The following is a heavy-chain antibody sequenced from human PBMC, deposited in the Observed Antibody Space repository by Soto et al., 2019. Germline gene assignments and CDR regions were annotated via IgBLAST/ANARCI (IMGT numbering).Heavy chain of an antibody. CDR3: ARAEVTAVFGF. D-gene: IGHD2-21*02. J-gene: IGHJ4*02. Sequence: EEQLLESGGALAVPGGSLRLSCAASGFAFSNYAMTWVRQAPGKGLEWVSSIRGNGDRTYYAESVKGRFTISRDNSKSTLFLQMNSLRADDTAVYFCARAEVTAVFGFWGQGTLVTVSS. CDR2: IRGNGDRT. V-gene: IGHV3-23*01. CDR1: GFAFSNYA.